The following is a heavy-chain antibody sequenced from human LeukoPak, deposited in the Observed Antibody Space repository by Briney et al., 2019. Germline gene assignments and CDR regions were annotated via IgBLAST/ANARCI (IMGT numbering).Heavy chain of an antibody. CDR2: INPDGSRI. CDR1: GFTLSKYW. Sequence: GGPLRLSCAASGFTLSKYWMHWVRQAPGKGPVWVSRINPDGSRIDYADSVRGRFTISRDSAKNTLYLQMNSLRAEDTAVYYCAKESPDFDYWGQGTLVTVSS. CDR3: AKESPDFDY. V-gene: IGHV3-74*01. J-gene: IGHJ4*02.